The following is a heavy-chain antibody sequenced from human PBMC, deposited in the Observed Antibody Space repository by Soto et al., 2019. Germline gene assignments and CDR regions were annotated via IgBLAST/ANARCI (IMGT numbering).Heavy chain of an antibody. CDR2: IYHSGST. CDR1: GGSISSSNW. J-gene: IGHJ4*02. Sequence: QVQLQESGPGLVKPSGTLSLTCAVSGGSISSSNWWSWVRQPPGKGLEWIGEIYHSGSTNYNPSLRSRVTISVDKSKNQVSLKLSSVTAADTAVYYCAVNQRAGYSGYEELDYWGQGTLVTVSS. CDR3: AVNQRAGYSGYEELDY. V-gene: IGHV4-4*02. D-gene: IGHD5-12*01.